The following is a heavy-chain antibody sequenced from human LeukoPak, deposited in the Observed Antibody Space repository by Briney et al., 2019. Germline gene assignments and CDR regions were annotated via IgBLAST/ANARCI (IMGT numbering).Heavy chain of an antibody. CDR3: ARDRTLLRFLGY. J-gene: IGHJ4*02. Sequence: ASVKVSCKASGYTFTSYAMHWVRQAPGQRLEWMGWINAGNGNTKYSQKFQGRVTITRDTSASTAYMELSSLRSEDTAVYYCARDRTLLRFLGYWGQGTLVTVSS. CDR2: INAGNGNT. V-gene: IGHV1-3*01. D-gene: IGHD3-3*01. CDR1: GYTFTSYA.